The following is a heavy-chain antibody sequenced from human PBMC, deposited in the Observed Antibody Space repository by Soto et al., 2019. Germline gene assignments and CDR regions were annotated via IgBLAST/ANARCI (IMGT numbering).Heavy chain of an antibody. Sequence: QVQLVESGGGVVQPGRSLRLSCAASGFTFSSYAMHWVRQAPGKGLEWVAVISYDGSNKYYADSVKGRFTISRDNSKNTLYLQMNSLRAEDTAVYYCARESGDYGDYEANYWGQGTLVTVSS. D-gene: IGHD4-17*01. CDR1: GFTFSSYA. CDR2: ISYDGSNK. CDR3: ARESGDYGDYEANY. V-gene: IGHV3-30-3*01. J-gene: IGHJ4*02.